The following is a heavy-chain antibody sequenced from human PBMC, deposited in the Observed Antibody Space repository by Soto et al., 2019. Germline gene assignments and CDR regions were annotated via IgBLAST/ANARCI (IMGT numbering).Heavy chain of an antibody. CDR3: ARRLGATRFDN. CDR1: GGSISNTNW. Sequence: PSETLSLTCALSGGSISNTNWWSCVRQPPGKGLEWIGEIYHSGSTNYNPSLKSRLTISVDKSRDQFSLRLSSLTAADTAVYYYARRLGATRFDNWGQGILVTVSS. CDR2: IYHSGST. D-gene: IGHD1-26*01. J-gene: IGHJ4*02. V-gene: IGHV4-4*02.